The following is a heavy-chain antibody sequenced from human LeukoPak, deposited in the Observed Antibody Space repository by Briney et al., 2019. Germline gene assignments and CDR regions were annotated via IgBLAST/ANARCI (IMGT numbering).Heavy chain of an antibody. CDR2: ISYDGSNK. V-gene: IGHV3-30*04. CDR1: GFTFSSYA. D-gene: IGHD3-3*01. J-gene: IGHJ1*01. CDR3: AKDTVGYDFWSGYSSFQH. Sequence: PGRSLRLSCAASGFTFSSYAMHWVRQAPGKGLEWVAVISYDGSNKYYADSVKGRFTISRDNSKNTLYLQMNSLRAEDTAVYYCAKDTVGYDFWSGYSSFQHWGQGTLVTVSS.